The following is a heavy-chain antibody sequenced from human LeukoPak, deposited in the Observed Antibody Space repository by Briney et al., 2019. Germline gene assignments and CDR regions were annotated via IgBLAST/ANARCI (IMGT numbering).Heavy chain of an antibody. CDR3: AKATGDWYFDL. J-gene: IGHJ2*01. CDR2: ISWNSGTR. CDR1: GFTFSNYA. V-gene: IGHV3-9*01. D-gene: IGHD7-27*01. Sequence: GGSLRLSCAASGFTFSNYAMHWVRQAPGKGLEWLSGISWNSGTRGYADSVKGRFTISRDNAKNSLYLQMNSLRPDDTAFYYCAKATGDWYFDLWGRGTLVTVSS.